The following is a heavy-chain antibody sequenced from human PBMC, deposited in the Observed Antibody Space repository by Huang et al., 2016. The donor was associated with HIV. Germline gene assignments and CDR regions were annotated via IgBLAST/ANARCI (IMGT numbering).Heavy chain of an antibody. CDR1: GYSFTDYG. J-gene: IGHJ3*01. V-gene: IGHV1-18*01. CDR2: FSAFNGDT. CDR3: AIDPKYHRIGYYGQRRGIDV. Sequence: QAQLMQSGPEVKTPGASLKVSCKTSGYSFTDYGITWVRQASGQVRQWVGCFSAFNGDTERDQGFQGRVTLSTDTSTSMAYMELRRHRFDDTAVYFCAIDPKYHRIGYYGQRRGIDVWGQGTMVSVSS. D-gene: IGHD3-22*01.